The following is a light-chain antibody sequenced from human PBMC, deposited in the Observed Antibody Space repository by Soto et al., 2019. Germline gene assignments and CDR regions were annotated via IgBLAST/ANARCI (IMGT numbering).Light chain of an antibody. CDR3: QQSYSTPWT. CDR2: GAS. Sequence: DIQMTQSPSSLSAFVGDRVTITCRASQSISYYLNWYQQKLGKAPKVLLYGASILQTGVPSRFSGSGSGTDFTLTITSLQPEDSATYYCQQSYSTPWTFGQGTKVDIK. J-gene: IGKJ1*01. V-gene: IGKV1-39*01. CDR1: QSISYY.